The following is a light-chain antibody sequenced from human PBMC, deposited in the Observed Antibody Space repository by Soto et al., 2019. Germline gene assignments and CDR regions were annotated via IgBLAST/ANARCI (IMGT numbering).Light chain of an antibody. J-gene: IGLJ1*01. CDR2: EVS. CDR1: SSDVGAYDY. V-gene: IGLV2-14*03. Sequence: ALTQPASVSGSPGQSITISCTGTSSDVGAYDYVSWYQQHPDKAPKLMIYEVSYRPSGVSNRFSGSKSVNTATLTISGLQAEDEADYYCSSYTTSTTRVFGTGTKVTVL. CDR3: SSYTTSTTRV.